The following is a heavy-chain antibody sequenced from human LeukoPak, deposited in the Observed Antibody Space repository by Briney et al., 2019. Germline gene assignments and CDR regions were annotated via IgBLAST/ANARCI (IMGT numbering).Heavy chain of an antibody. CDR3: ARGYRGTATLPLESVLDY. V-gene: IGHV4-34*01. J-gene: IGHJ4*02. CDR1: GGSFSGYY. Sequence: HSETLSLTCAVYGGSFSGYYWSWIRQPPGKGLEWTGEINHSGSTNYNPSLKSRVTISVDTSKNQFSLKLSSVTAADTAVYYCARGYRGTATLPLESVLDYWGQGTLVTVSS. CDR2: INHSGST. D-gene: IGHD2-21*02.